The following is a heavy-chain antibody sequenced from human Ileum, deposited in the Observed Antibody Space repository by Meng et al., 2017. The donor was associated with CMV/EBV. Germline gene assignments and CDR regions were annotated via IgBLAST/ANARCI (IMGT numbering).Heavy chain of an antibody. D-gene: IGHD3-22*01. CDR3: ARDLAPLYDSSGFS. J-gene: IGHJ5*02. Sequence: HLQRQGSGPGLLKPSETLSLTCTVSGGAITSTSYLWDWIRQPQGKGLEWIGNIYYSGSTFYNPSLKSRVTISVDTSKNQFSLKLTSVTAADTAVYYCARDLAPLYDSSGFSLGQGTLVTVSS. CDR1: GGAITSTSYL. CDR2: IYYSGST. V-gene: IGHV4-39*07.